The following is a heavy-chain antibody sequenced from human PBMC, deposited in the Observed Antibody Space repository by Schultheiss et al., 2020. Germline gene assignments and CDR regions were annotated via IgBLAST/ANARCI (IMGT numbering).Heavy chain of an antibody. J-gene: IGHJ4*02. Sequence: GESLKISCKASGYTFTSYGISWVRQAPGQGLEWMGWMNPNSGNTGYAQKFQGRVTMTRDTSISTAYMELSRLRSDDTAVYYCAKDGANWNFGHWGQGTLVTVSS. D-gene: IGHD1-20*01. V-gene: IGHV1-8*02. CDR2: MNPNSGNT. CDR1: GYTFTSYG. CDR3: AKDGANWNFGH.